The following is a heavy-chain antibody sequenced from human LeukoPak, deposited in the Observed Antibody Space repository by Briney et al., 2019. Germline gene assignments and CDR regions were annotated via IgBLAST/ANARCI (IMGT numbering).Heavy chain of an antibody. CDR3: AKSPEYSSVWYLDF. D-gene: IGHD6-19*01. V-gene: IGHV3-33*03. CDR2: IRYDGSNK. CDR1: GFTFSSYD. J-gene: IGHJ4*02. Sequence: GGSLRLSCAASGFTFSSYDMYWVRQAPGKGLEWVAEIRYDGSNKYYADSVKGRFTISRDNSKNALYLQMNSLTAEGTAVYYCAKSPEYSSVWYLDFWGQRAVVTVSS.